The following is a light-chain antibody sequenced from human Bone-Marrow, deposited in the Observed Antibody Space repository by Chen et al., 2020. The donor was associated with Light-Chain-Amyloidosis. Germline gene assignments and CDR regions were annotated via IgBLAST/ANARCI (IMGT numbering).Light chain of an antibody. Sequence: SYELTPPPSVSVSPVQTARLICSGDDLPTKYAYWYQQKPGQAPVLVIHRDTERPSGISERFSGSSSGTTATLTISGVQAEDEADYHCQSADSSGTYEVIFGGGTKLTVL. CDR3: QSADSSGTYEVI. CDR1: DLPTKY. J-gene: IGLJ2*01. V-gene: IGLV3-25*03. CDR2: RDT.